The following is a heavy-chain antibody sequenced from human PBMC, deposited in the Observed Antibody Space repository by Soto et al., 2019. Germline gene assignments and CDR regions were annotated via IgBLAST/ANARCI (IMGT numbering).Heavy chain of an antibody. D-gene: IGHD3-10*01. CDR1: GFTFSSYA. Sequence: GGSLRLSCAASGFTFSSYAMSRVLQAPGKGLEWVSAISGSGGSTYYADSVKGRFTISRDNSKNTLYLQMNSLRAEDTAVYYCAKDWSRYYYGSGSLAYDGPWGQGTLVTVSS. J-gene: IGHJ5*02. CDR3: AKDWSRYYYGSGSLAYDGP. V-gene: IGHV3-23*01. CDR2: ISGSGGST.